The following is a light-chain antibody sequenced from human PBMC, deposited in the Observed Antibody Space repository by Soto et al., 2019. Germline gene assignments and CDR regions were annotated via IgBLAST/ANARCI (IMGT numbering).Light chain of an antibody. V-gene: IGKV3-20*01. J-gene: IGKJ4*01. Sequence: EIVLTQSPGTLSLSPGERATLSCRASQSVSSGYLAWYQQKPGQAPRLLIYGASSRATGIQERFSGSGSGTDFTLTISRLEPEDFAVCYSQQYGSSPPFGGGTKVEIK. CDR3: QQYGSSPP. CDR1: QSVSSGY. CDR2: GAS.